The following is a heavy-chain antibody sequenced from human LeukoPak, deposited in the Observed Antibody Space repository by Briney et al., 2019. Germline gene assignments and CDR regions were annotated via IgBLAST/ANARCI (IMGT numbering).Heavy chain of an antibody. CDR3: SSEIVATEAFDI. CDR1: GYTFTAYY. V-gene: IGHV1-2*02. CDR2: INPNSGGT. D-gene: IGHD5-12*01. J-gene: IGHJ3*02. Sequence: ASVKVSCKASGYTFTAYYMHWVRQAPGQGLEWMGWINPNSGGTNYAQKFQGRVTMTRDTSINTAYMELSRLRSDDTAVYYCSSEIVATEAFDIWGQGTTVTVSS.